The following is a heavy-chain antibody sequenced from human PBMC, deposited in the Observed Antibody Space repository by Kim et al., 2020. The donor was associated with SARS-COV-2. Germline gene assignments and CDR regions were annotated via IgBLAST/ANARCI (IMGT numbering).Heavy chain of an antibody. CDR3: TRVPGSGDYEFAY. D-gene: IGHD4-17*01. CDR2: MNPNSGNT. CDR1: GYTFRSYD. V-gene: IGHV1-8*01. Sequence: ASVKVSCKTSGYTFRSYDISWVRQATGQGLEWMGWMNPNSGNTGFAQKFQGRVTLTRDTSITTAYMELSSLTFEDTAIYYCTRVPGSGDYEFAYWGQGTLVTVSS. J-gene: IGHJ4*02.